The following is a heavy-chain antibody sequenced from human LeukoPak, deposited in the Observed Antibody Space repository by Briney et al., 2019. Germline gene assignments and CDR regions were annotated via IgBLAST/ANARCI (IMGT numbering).Heavy chain of an antibody. CDR2: ISSSGRTI. V-gene: IGHV3-48*04. Sequence: QPGGSLRLSCAASGFTFSSYAMSWVRQAPGKGLEWVSYISSSGRTIYYADSVKGRFTISRDNTKNSLYLQMNGLRAEDTAVYYCARRSYWNDVLDYWGQGTLVTVSS. D-gene: IGHD1-1*01. CDR1: GFTFSSYA. J-gene: IGHJ4*02. CDR3: ARRSYWNDVLDY.